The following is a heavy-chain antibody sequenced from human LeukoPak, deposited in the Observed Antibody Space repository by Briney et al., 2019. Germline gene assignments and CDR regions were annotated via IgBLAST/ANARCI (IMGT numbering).Heavy chain of an antibody. V-gene: IGHV1-8*01. CDR3: AREPDDYSNYLLEY. Sequence: ASVKVSCKASGYTFTSYYINWVRQAPGQGLEWMGGMNPNSGNTGYAQKFQGRVTMTRNTSISTAYMELSSLTSEDTAVYYCAREPDDYSNYLLEYWGQGPLVTVSS. J-gene: IGHJ4*02. D-gene: IGHD4-11*01. CDR2: MNPNSGNT. CDR1: GYTFTSYY.